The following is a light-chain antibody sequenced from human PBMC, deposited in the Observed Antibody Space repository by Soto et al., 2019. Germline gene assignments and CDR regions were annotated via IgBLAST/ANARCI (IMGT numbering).Light chain of an antibody. CDR2: DAS. J-gene: IGKJ4*01. V-gene: IGKV3-11*01. CDR1: QSVGNF. Sequence: EVVFTQSPAILSFSPGERATLSCRASQSVGNFLTWYQQKPGQAPRLLIYDASTRATGIPARFSGSGSGTDFTLTISSLEPEDFAVYYCQQRSNWPPLTFGGGTKVDIK. CDR3: QQRSNWPPLT.